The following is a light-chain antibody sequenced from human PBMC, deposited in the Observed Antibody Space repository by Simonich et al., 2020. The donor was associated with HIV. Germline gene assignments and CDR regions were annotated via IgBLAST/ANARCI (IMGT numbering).Light chain of an antibody. CDR3: QQYNSYLYT. J-gene: IGKJ2*01. V-gene: IGKV1-13*02. Sequence: AIQLTQSPSSLSASVGDRVTITSRASQCISSALDWYQQKPGNPPKLLVYDASSLESGVPSRFSGSGSGTDFTLTISSLQPEAFATYYCQQYNSYLYTFGQGTKLEIK. CDR1: QCISSA. CDR2: DAS.